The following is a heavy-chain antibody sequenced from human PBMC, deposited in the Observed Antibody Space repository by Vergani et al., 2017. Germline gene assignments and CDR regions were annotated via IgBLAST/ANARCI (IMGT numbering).Heavy chain of an antibody. J-gene: IGHJ4*02. D-gene: IGHD2-15*01. Sequence: QMQLQESGPGLVKASETLSLTCTVSGDSIISRSYYWGWIRQPPGKGLEWIGSIDNSGNGDSSSSLKSRVTTSADTSKNQFSLRLTSVTAADTAVYFCARGSCLGGSCYKPLFDYWGQGILVTVSS. CDR2: IDNSGNG. V-gene: IGHV4-39*07. CDR1: GDSIISRSYY. CDR3: ARGSCLGGSCYKPLFDY.